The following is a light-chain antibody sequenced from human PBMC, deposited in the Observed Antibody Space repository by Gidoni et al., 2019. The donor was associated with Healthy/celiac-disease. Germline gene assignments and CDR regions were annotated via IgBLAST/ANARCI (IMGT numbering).Light chain of an antibody. CDR3: QQYGSSPRLT. CDR1: QSVSSSY. V-gene: IGKV3-20*01. Sequence: EIVLTQSPGTLSLSPGERATLSCRASQSVSSSYLAWYQQKPGQAPRLLIYGASSRATGIPDRFSGSGSGTDFTLTISRLEPEDFAVYYCQQYGSSPRLTFGGXTKVEIK. CDR2: GAS. J-gene: IGKJ4*01.